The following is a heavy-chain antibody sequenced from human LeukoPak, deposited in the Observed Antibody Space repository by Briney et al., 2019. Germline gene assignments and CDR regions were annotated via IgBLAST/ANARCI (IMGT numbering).Heavy chain of an antibody. CDR2: IIPIFGTA. J-gene: IGHJ4*02. D-gene: IGHD4-11*01. CDR3: ATSLSDSNYFDY. V-gene: IGHV1-69*13. CDR1: GGTFSSYA. Sequence: SVKVSCKASGGTFSSYAISWVRQAPGLGLEWMGGIIPIFGTANYAQKFQGRVTITADESTSTAYMELSSLRSEDTAVYYCATSLSDSNYFDYWGQGTLVTVSS.